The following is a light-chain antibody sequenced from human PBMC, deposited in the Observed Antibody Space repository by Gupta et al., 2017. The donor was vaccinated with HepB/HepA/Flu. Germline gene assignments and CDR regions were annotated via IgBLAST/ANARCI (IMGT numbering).Light chain of an antibody. CDR1: QSVSSN. CDR2: SAS. Sequence: EIVLTQSLATLSVSPGERATLSCRASQSVSSNLAWYQQKPGQAPRRLIYSASTRATGIPARFSGSGSGTEFTLKISSMQSEDFAVYYCKQYNNWPRTFGQGTKVEIK. V-gene: IGKV3-15*01. J-gene: IGKJ1*01. CDR3: KQYNNWPRT.